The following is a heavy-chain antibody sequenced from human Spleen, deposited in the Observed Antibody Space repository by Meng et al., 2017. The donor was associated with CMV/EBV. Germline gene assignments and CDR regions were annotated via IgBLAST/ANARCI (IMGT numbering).Heavy chain of an antibody. CDR3: ARDRVTVGATVIYY. V-gene: IGHV3-33*01. CDR1: GFTLSNHG. Sequence: GGSLRLSCAASGFTLSNHGMHWVRQAPGKGLEWVAVIWYDGSNKYYGDSVKGRFTISRDNSKNTVYLQMTRLRAEDTAVYYCARDRVTVGATVIYYWCQGTLVTVSS. CDR2: IWYDGSNK. J-gene: IGHJ4*02. D-gene: IGHD1-26*01.